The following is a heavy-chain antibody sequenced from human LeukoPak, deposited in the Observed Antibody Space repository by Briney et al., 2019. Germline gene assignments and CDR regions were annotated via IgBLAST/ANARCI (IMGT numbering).Heavy chain of an antibody. J-gene: IGHJ4*02. CDR1: GYSISSGYY. V-gene: IGHV4-38-2*01. Sequence: SETLSLTCAVSGYSISSGYYWGWIRQPPGKGPEWIGSIYYSGSTYYNPSLKSRVTISVDTSKNQFSLKLSSVTAADTAVYYCASLEYYYDSSGYYFRYWGQGTLVTVSS. CDR2: IYYSGST. CDR3: ASLEYYYDSSGYYFRY. D-gene: IGHD3-22*01.